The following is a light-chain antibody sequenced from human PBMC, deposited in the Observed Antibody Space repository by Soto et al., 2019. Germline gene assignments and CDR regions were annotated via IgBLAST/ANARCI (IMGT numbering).Light chain of an antibody. Sequence: QSALTQPASVSGTPGQSITISCTGTSSDVGGYNYVSWYQQHPGKAPKLMIYEVSNRPSGVSNRFSGSKSGNTASLTISGLQAEDEADYYCSSYTSSSTPRVFGTGTKVPV. J-gene: IGLJ1*01. CDR3: SSYTSSSTPRV. CDR2: EVS. V-gene: IGLV2-14*01. CDR1: SSDVGGYNY.